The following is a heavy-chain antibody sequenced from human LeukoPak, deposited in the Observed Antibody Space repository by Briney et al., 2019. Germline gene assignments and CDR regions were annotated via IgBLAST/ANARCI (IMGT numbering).Heavy chain of an antibody. V-gene: IGHV4-59*08. CDR1: GGSISSYY. D-gene: IGHD1-26*01. CDR2: IYYSGST. Sequence: SETLSLTCTVSGGSISSYYWSWIRQPPGKGLEWIGYIYYSGSTNYNPSRKSRITISVDTSKNQFSLKLSSVTAADTAVYYCARGVDSGDNNWFDPWGQGTLVTVSS. CDR3: ARGVDSGDNNWFDP. J-gene: IGHJ5*02.